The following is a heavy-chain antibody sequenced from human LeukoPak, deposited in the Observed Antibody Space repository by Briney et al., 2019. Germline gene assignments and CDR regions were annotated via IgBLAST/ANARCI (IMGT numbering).Heavy chain of an antibody. D-gene: IGHD6-13*01. Sequence: GASVKVSCKASGSTFTSYDINWLRQATGQGLEWMGWINPNSGNTGYAEKFQDTVTMSRNTSISTAYMELSSLRSEDTAVYYCARMGVAAAGTIPYYYYYMDVWGRGTTVTVSS. CDR2: INPNSGNT. J-gene: IGHJ6*03. V-gene: IGHV1-8*01. CDR1: GSTFTSYD. CDR3: ARMGVAAAGTIPYYYYYMDV.